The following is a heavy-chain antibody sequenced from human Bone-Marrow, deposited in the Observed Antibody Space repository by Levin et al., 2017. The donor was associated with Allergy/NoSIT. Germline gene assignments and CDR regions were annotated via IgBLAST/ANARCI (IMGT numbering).Heavy chain of an antibody. Sequence: GGSLRLSCAASGFTFSSYSMDWVRQAPGKGLEWISYISSSSSTIYYADSVKGRLTISRDNAKNSLYLLMNRLRDEDTAVYYCVRGNHGFDFWRQGTLVTVSS. CDR1: GFTFSSYS. CDR2: ISSSSSTI. CDR3: VRGNHGFDF. J-gene: IGHJ4*02. V-gene: IGHV3-48*02. D-gene: IGHD1-14*01.